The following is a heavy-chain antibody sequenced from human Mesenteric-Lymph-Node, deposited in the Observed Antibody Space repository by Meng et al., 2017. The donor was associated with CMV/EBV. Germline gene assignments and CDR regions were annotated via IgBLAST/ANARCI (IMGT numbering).Heavy chain of an antibody. CDR3: AKRGEEYYHDSTGYYWYFDV. J-gene: IGHJ2*01. CDR1: GFSFSSYA. D-gene: IGHD3-22*01. Sequence: GESLKISCAASGFSFSSYAMNWVRQAPGKGLEWVSGVHSSGISPLYAPSVKGRFTISRDNSKNILYLQMDSLRVEDTAVYCCAKRGEEYYHDSTGYYWYFDVWGRGTLVTVSS. CDR2: VHSSGISP. V-gene: IGHV3-23*03.